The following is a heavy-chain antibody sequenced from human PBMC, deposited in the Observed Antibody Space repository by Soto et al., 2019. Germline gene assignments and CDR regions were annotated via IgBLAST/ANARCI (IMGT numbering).Heavy chain of an antibody. CDR1: GGSIISDDYY. D-gene: IGHD3-22*01. J-gene: IGHJ1*01. CDR2: IHSSGSI. V-gene: IGHV4-30-4*01. CDR3: ARDLDGLHDDNSGPYPRPG. Sequence: PSETQSHTCTVSGGSIISDDYYWSWIRQAPGRALEWIGYIHSSGSIYYNPSLKSRATMSIDTARNQFSLKVSSVTVADTAVYYCARDLDGLHDDNSGPYPRPGWGQGTLVTVSS.